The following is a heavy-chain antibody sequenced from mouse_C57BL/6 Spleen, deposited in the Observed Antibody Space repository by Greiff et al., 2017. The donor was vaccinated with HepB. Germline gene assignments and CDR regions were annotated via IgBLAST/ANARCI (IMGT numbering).Heavy chain of an antibody. CDR2: IYPGDGDT. J-gene: IGHJ3*01. V-gene: IGHV1-80*01. CDR3: ARSMNDYDVFAY. D-gene: IGHD2-4*01. CDR1: GYAFSSYW. Sequence: QVQLKESGAELVKPGASVKISCKASGYAFSSYWMNWVKQRPGKGLEWIGQIYPGDGDTNYNGKFKGKATLTADKSSSTAYMQLSSLTSEDSAVYFCARSMNDYDVFAYWGQGTLVTVSA.